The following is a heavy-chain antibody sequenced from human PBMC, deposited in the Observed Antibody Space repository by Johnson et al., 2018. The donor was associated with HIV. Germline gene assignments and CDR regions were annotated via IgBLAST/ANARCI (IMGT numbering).Heavy chain of an antibody. CDR3: ARPTTVEKGEDAFDI. CDR2: IRYDGSNK. D-gene: IGHD4-23*01. J-gene: IGHJ3*02. Sequence: QVQLVESGGGVVQPGGSLRLSCAASGFTFSSYGMHWVRQAPGKGLEWVAFIRYDGSNKYYADSVKGRFTISRDNAKNSLYLQMNSLRAEDTAVYYCARPTTVEKGEDAFDIWGQGTMVTVSS. CDR1: GFTFSSYG. V-gene: IGHV3-30*02.